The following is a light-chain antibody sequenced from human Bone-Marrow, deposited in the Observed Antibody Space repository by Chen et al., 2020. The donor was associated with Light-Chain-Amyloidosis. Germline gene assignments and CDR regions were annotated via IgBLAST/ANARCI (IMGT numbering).Light chain of an antibody. Sequence: EIVMTQSPATLSVSPGERATLSCRASQTVFSNLAWYQQKPGQAPRILIHDASTRATGIPARFSCSGSGTEFTLTISSLQSEDFAGYYWQQYSKWFTFGQGTKLENK. CDR1: QTVFSN. CDR2: DAS. CDR3: QQYSKWFT. J-gene: IGKJ2*01. V-gene: IGKV3-15*01.